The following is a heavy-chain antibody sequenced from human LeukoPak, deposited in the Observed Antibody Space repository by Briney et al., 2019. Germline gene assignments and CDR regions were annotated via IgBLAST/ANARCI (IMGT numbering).Heavy chain of an antibody. V-gene: IGHV4-61*02. CDR2: IYTSGST. J-gene: IGHJ5*02. D-gene: IGHD2-2*01. Sequence: SETLSLTCAVSGGSGGSISSGSYYWSWIRQPAGKGLEWIGRIYTSGSTNYNPSLKSRVTISVDTSKNQFSLKLSSVTAADTAVYYCARERVLSRSIYQLLGPFDPWGQGTLVTVSS. CDR1: GGSGGSISSGSYY. CDR3: ARERVLSRSIYQLLGPFDP.